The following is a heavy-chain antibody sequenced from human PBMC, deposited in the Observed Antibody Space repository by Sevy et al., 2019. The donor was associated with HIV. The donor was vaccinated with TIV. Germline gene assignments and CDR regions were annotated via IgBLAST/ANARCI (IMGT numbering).Heavy chain of an antibody. Sequence: GGSLRLSCAASGFTFSSYWMSWVRQAPGKGLEWVANIKQDGSEKYYVDSVKGRFTISRDNDKNSLYLQMNSLRAEDTAVYYCARVGRRDAFDIWGQGTMVTVSS. CDR1: GFTFSSYW. CDR3: ARVGRRDAFDI. CDR2: IKQDGSEK. V-gene: IGHV3-7*03. J-gene: IGHJ3*02. D-gene: IGHD3-10*01.